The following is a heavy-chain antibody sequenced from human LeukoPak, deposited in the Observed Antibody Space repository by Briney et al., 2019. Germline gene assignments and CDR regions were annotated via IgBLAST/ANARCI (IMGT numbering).Heavy chain of an antibody. D-gene: IGHD3-10*01. CDR1: GFTFSSYA. V-gene: IGHV3-30*18. CDR2: ISYDGRDK. CDR3: AKDSVFSYYVSGSYRCFDY. Sequence: GGSLRLSCAASGFTFSSYAMHWLRQAPGKGLEWVALISYDGRDKYYADYVKGRFTISRDNSKNTLYMQMNSLRDEETAVSYCAKDSVFSYYVSGSYRCFDYWSQGALVTVSS. J-gene: IGHJ4*02.